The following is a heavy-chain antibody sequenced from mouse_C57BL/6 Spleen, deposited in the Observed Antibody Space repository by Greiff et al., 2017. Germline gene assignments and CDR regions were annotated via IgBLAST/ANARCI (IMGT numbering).Heavy chain of an antibody. J-gene: IGHJ2*01. V-gene: IGHV5-6*01. CDR1: GFTFSSYG. CDR3: ARRSIQEYYFDY. Sequence: EVQLVESGGDLVKPGGSLKLSCAASGFTFSSYGMSWVRQTPDKRLEWVATISSGGSYTYYPDSVKGRFTISRDNAKNTLYLQMSSLKSEDTAMYYCARRSIQEYYFDYWGQGTTLTVSS. CDR2: ISSGGSYT.